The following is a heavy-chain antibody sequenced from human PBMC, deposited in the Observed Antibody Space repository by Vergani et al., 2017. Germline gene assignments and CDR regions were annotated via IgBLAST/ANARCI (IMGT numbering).Heavy chain of an antibody. Sequence: VQLVESGGGLVKPGVSLRLSCAASGFTFSDYYMSWIRQAPGKGLEWVSYISSSSSYTNYADSVKGRFTISRDNAKNSLYLQMNSLRAEDTAVYYCARDGDVPAFDYWGQGTLVTVSS. D-gene: IGHD3-16*01. CDR2: ISSSSSYT. CDR1: GFTFSDYY. J-gene: IGHJ4*02. V-gene: IGHV3-11*05. CDR3: ARDGDVPAFDY.